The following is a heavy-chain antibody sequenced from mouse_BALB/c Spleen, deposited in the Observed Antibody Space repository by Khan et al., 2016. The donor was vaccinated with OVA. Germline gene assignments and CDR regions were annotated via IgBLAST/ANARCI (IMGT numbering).Heavy chain of an antibody. D-gene: IGHD1-1*01. CDR1: GYSITSDYV. Sequence: EVQLVESGPGLVKPSQSLSLTCTVTGYSITSDYVWNWIRQFPGNKLEWMGFISYSGNTKYNPSLKSRFSITRDTSKNQFFLQLNSVTTEDTATYYCARVYGGDFDYWGQGTSLTVSS. J-gene: IGHJ2*02. CDR3: ARVYGGDFDY. V-gene: IGHV3-2*02. CDR2: ISYSGNT.